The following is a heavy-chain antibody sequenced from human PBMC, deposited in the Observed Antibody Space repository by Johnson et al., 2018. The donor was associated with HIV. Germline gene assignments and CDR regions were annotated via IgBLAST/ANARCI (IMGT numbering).Heavy chain of an antibody. CDR1: GFSFIDYA. CDR2: ISGGEDDT. J-gene: IGHJ3*02. V-gene: IGHV3-23*04. CDR3: ARLKNGAFDI. Sequence: EVQLVESGGGLVRPGGSLRLSCVASGFSFIDYAMIWVRQAPGKGLEWVSFISGGEDDTYYADSVKGRFTISRDNSKTTLYLQMNSLRAGDTALYYCARLKNGAFDIWGQGTMVTVSS. D-gene: IGHD2-8*01.